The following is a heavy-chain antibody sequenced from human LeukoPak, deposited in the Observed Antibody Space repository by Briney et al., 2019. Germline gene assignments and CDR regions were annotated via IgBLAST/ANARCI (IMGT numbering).Heavy chain of an antibody. J-gene: IGHJ5*02. Sequence: SETLSLTCAVYGGSFSGYSWTWIRQPPGKGLEWIGEFNHSGSTNYNPSLKSRVTISVDTSKNQFSLKLSSVTAADTAVYYCARGQARLSWFDPWGQGTLVTVSS. CDR2: FNHSGST. CDR1: GGSFSGYS. D-gene: IGHD6-19*01. V-gene: IGHV4-34*01. CDR3: ARGQARLSWFDP.